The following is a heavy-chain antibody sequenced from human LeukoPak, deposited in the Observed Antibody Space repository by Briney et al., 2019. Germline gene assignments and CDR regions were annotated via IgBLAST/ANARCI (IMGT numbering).Heavy chain of an antibody. D-gene: IGHD1/OR15-1a*01. V-gene: IGHV4-31*03. CDR2: IYYSGST. Sequence: PSQTLSLTCTVSGGPISSGGHYWSWIRHHPGKGLEWIGYIYYSGSTYYNPSLKSRVTMSVDTSKKQFSLKLRSVTAADTAVYYCARGNNNAFDIWGQGTLVTVSS. CDR3: ARGNNNAFDI. CDR1: GGPISSGGHY. J-gene: IGHJ3*02.